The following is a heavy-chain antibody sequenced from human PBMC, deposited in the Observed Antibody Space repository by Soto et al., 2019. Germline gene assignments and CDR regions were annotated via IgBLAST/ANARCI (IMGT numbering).Heavy chain of an antibody. V-gene: IGHV4-59*08. CDR3: ARHGAIYSNSWYDFDY. J-gene: IGHJ4*02. CDR2: MYNSGSA. D-gene: IGHD5-18*01. Sequence: QVQLQESGPGLVKPSKTLSLTCTVSGGSLSSYYWSWIRQPPGKGLEWVGYMYNSGSANYNPSLKSRVTISVDMSQNQFSLKLTSVTAADTAVYYCARHGAIYSNSWYDFDYWGQGTLVTVSS. CDR1: GGSLSSYY.